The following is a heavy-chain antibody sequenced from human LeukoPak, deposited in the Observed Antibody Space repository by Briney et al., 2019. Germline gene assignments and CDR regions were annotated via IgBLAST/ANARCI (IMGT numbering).Heavy chain of an antibody. CDR1: GYTFTSYG. CDR2: IIPILGIA. CDR3: ARENYYGSGSYYSGFDY. J-gene: IGHJ4*02. D-gene: IGHD3-10*01. Sequence: GASVKVSCKASGYTFTSYGISWVRQAPGQGLEWMGWIIPILGIANYAQKFQGRVTITTDESTSTAYMELSSLRSEDTAVYYCARENYYGSGSYYSGFDYWGQGTLVTVSS. V-gene: IGHV1-69*10.